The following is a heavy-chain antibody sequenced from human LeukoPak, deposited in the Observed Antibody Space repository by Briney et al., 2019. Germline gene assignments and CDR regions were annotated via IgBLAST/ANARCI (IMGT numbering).Heavy chain of an antibody. CDR2: INESGST. J-gene: IGHJ4*02. Sequence: SETLSLTCAVYGGSFSDYYWTWIRQPPGGGLEWMGEINESGSTNNNPSLESRVTISVDTSKNQFSLTLTSVTAADTAVYYCARDLWFGELIGDFDYWGQGTLVTVSS. CDR3: ARDLWFGELIGDFDY. D-gene: IGHD3-10*01. V-gene: IGHV4-34*01. CDR1: GGSFSDYY.